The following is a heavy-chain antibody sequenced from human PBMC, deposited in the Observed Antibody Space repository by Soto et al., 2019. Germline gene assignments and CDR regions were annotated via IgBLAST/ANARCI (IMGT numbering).Heavy chain of an antibody. J-gene: IGHJ4*02. CDR2: ISWNGDNR. D-gene: IGHD2-8*01. CDR1: GFKFDDYA. V-gene: IGHV3-9*01. CDR3: TKAKFFRLLMAPFDY. Sequence: GGSLRLSCVASGFKFDDYALHWVRQVPGKGLEWVSGISWNGDNRAYADSVKGRFTISRDNAKNSLYMEINNLRTEDTASYYCTKAKFFRLLMAPFDYWGQGTLVTVSS.